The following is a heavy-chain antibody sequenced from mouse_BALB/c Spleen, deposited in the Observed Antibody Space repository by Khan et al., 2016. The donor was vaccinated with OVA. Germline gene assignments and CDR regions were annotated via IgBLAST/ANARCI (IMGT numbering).Heavy chain of an antibody. Sequence: QVQLQQSGAELAKPGASVKMSCKASGYTFTSYWMHWVKQRPGQGLEWIGYINPSAGYTDYNQKFKDKATLTADKSSSTAYMQLSSLTSEDSAVYYCASDRIDYWGQGTTLTGSS. V-gene: IGHV1-7*01. CDR1: GYTFTSYW. CDR3: ASDRIDY. CDR2: INPSAGYT. J-gene: IGHJ2*01.